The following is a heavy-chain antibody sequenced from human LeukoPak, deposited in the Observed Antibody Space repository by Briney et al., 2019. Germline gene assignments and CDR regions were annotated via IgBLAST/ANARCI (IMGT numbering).Heavy chain of an antibody. CDR1: GGSISSYY. J-gene: IGHJ3*02. CDR3: ARRLGIVVVPAALKRGAFDI. V-gene: IGHV4-59*12. Sequence: TSSETLSLTCTVSGGSISSYYWSWIRQPPGKGLEWIGYIYYSGSTNYNPSLKSRVTISVDTSKNQFSLKLSSVTAAGTAVYYCARRLGIVVVPAALKRGAFDIWGQGTMVTVSS. CDR2: IYYSGST. D-gene: IGHD2-2*01.